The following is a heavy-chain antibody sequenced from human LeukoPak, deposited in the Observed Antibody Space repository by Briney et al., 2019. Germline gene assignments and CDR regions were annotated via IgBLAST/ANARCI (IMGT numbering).Heavy chain of an antibody. V-gene: IGHV3-74*01. CDR3: ARDPDRSGFDF. J-gene: IGHJ4*02. Sequence: PGGSLRLSCAASGFTFSTYWMHWVRQAPGKGLVWVSRINTDGSNTNYADSVKGRFTISRDNAENMVFLHMNSLRVEDTAIYYCARDPDRSGFDFWGQGTLLTVSS. CDR2: INTDGSNT. D-gene: IGHD1-14*01. CDR1: GFTFSTYW.